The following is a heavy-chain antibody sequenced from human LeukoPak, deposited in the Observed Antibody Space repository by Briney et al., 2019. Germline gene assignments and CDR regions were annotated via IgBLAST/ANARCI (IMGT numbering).Heavy chain of an antibody. CDR2: IYYSGNST. D-gene: IGHD2-2*01. J-gene: IGHJ6*03. CDR3: ARVLLVPAHYYYYMDV. Sequence: PSETLSLTCTVSGGSISSYYWSWIRRPPGKGLEWIGYIYYSGNSTNYNPSLKSRVTISVDTSKNQFSLKLSSVTAADTAVYYCARVLLVPAHYYYYMDVWGKGTTVTVSS. CDR1: GGSISSYY. V-gene: IGHV4-59*01.